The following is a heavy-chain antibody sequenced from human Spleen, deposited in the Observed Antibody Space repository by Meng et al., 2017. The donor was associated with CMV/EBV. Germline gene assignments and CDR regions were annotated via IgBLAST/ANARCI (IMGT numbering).Heavy chain of an antibody. CDR2: INWNGGST. J-gene: IGHJ4*02. CDR1: GFTFDDYG. V-gene: IGHV3-20*04. CDR3: AKGRTSGSLQYYFDY. D-gene: IGHD1-26*01. Sequence: GGSLRLSCAASGFTFDDYGMSWVRQAPGKGLEWVSGINWNGGSTGYADSVKGRFTISRDNAKNTVYLQMSSLRLEDTSVYYCAKGRTSGSLQYYFDYWGQGTLVTVSS.